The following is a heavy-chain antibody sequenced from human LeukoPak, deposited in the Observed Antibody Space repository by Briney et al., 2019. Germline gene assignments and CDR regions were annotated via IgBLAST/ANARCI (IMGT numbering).Heavy chain of an antibody. CDR3: ARGGTPYNK. Sequence: SGGSLRLSCAASGFTFSSDWMSWVRQAPGKGLEWVANIKQDGSEKYYVDSVKGRFTISRDNAKNSLYLQMNSLRAEDTAVYYCARGGTPYNKWGQGTLVTVSS. D-gene: IGHD1-20*01. J-gene: IGHJ1*01. CDR2: IKQDGSEK. CDR1: GFTFSSDW. V-gene: IGHV3-7*01.